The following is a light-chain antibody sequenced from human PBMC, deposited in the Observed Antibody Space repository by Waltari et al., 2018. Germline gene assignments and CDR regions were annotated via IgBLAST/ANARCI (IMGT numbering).Light chain of an antibody. Sequence: QSALTQTATVSGSPGQSITISCTGTTSDVGKYNPVSWYQQHPGKAPTLIIYDVNKRPSGVSNRFSGSKSGNTASLTISGLQAADEAYYYCCSYAGSAISVFGGGTKVTVL. CDR1: TSDVGKYNP. CDR3: CSYAGSAISV. J-gene: IGLJ3*02. V-gene: IGLV2-23*02. CDR2: DVN.